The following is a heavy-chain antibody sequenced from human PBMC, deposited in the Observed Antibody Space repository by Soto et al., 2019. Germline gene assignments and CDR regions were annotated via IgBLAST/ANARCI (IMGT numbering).Heavy chain of an antibody. CDR2: IYYSGST. D-gene: IGHD2-15*01. J-gene: IGHJ6*02. V-gene: IGHV4-31*03. CDR3: ARGGLGDCSGGSCYSAELSRYYYGMDV. Sequence: QVQLQESGPGLVKPSQTLSLTCTVSGGSISSGGYYWSWIRQRPGKGLEWIGYIYYSGSTYYNPSLKSRATISVATSKNQFSLKLSSVTAADTAVYYCARGGLGDCSGGSCYSAELSRYYYGMDVWGQGTTVTVSS. CDR1: GGSISSGGYY.